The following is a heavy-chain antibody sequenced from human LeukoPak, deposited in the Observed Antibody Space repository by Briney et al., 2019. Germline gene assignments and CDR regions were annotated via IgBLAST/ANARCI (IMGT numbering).Heavy chain of an antibody. V-gene: IGHV3-66*01. D-gene: IGHD2-2*01. J-gene: IGHJ4*02. CDR2: IYSGGST. CDR1: GFTVSSNY. CDR3: ARVAPSPAAPFDY. Sequence: PGGSLRLSCAASGFTVSSNYMSRVRQAPGKGLEWVSVIYSGGSTYYADSVKGRFTISRDNSKNTLYLQMNSLRAEDTAVYYCARVAPSPAAPFDYWGQGTLVTVSS.